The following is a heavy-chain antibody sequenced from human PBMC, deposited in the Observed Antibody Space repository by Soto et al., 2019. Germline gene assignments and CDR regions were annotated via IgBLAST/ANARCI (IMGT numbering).Heavy chain of an antibody. CDR2: ISGSGAAS. CDR3: ANALLGTPIPGS. Sequence: GGSLRLSCAASGFSFASYSMTWVRQAPGKGLEWVSGISGSGAASYYADSVKGRFAISRDNSKNMLYLQMNSLRAEDTAIYYCANALLGTPIPGSWGQGALVTVSS. D-gene: IGHD2-21*01. J-gene: IGHJ5*02. CDR1: GFSFASYS. V-gene: IGHV3-23*01.